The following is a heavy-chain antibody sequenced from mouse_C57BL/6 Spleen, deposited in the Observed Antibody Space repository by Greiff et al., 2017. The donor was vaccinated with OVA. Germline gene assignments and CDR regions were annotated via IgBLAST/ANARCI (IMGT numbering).Heavy chain of an antibody. CDR3: TVIYYDYDDEVYFDY. J-gene: IGHJ2*01. D-gene: IGHD2-4*01. V-gene: IGHV6-3*01. Sequence: EVKLMESGGGLVQPGGSMKLSCVASGFTFSNYWMNWVRQSPEKGLEWVAQIRLKSDNYATHYAESVKGRFTISRDDSKSSVYLQMNNLRAEDTGIYYCTVIYYDYDDEVYFDYWGQGTTLTVSS. CDR1: GFTFSNYW. CDR2: IRLKSDNYAT.